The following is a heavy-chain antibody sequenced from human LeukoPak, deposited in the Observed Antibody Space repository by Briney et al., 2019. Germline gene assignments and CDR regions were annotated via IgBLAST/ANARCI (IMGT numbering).Heavy chain of an antibody. CDR1: GGSFSGYY. CDR2: INHSGST. J-gene: IGHJ3*02. CDR3: ARLGGDYDSSGYAFDI. Sequence: SETLSLTCAVYGGSFSGYYWSWIRQPPGKGLEWIGEINHSGSTNYNPSLKSRVTISVDTSKNQFSLKLSSVTAADTAVYYCARLGGDYDSSGYAFDIWGQGTMVTVSS. V-gene: IGHV4-34*01. D-gene: IGHD3-22*01.